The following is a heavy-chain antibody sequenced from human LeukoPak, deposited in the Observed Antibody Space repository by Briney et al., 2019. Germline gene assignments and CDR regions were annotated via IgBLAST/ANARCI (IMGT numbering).Heavy chain of an antibody. CDR1: GGTFSSYA. D-gene: IGHD5-18*01. J-gene: IGHJ5*02. CDR2: IIPIFGTA. Sequence: SVKVSCKASGGTFSSYAISWVRQAPGQGLEWMGGIIPIFGTANYAQKFQGRVTITADKSTSTAYMELSRLRSDDTAVYYCAREGYSYGSRWFDPWGQGTLVTVSS. CDR3: AREGYSYGSRWFDP. V-gene: IGHV1-69*06.